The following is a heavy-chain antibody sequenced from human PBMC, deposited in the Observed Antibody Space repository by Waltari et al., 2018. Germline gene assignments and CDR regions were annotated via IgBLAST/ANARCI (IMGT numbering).Heavy chain of an antibody. V-gene: IGHV3-66*01. CDR1: AFTVSDNY. D-gene: IGHD5-12*01. CDR3: VKSGYTRAWL. CDR2: LYSGGTT. Sequence: EVQLVESGGALVQPGGSLRLSCAASAFTVSDNYMTWVRQAPGKGLEWVSMLYSGGTTYYADSVKGRFTISRDNSRNTLYLQMDKLTVADTSVYYCVKSGYTRAWLWGQGTLVSVSS. J-gene: IGHJ4*02.